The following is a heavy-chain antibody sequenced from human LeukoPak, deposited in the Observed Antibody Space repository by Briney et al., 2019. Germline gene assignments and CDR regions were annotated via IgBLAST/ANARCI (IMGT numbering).Heavy chain of an antibody. CDR1: GFTFSTYS. J-gene: IGHJ3*02. Sequence: GGSLRLSCTASGFTFSTYSMNWVRQAPGKGLEWVLSISSSSSYIYYADSVKGRFTISRDNAKNSLYLQMNSLRAEDTAVYYCARAGGDDAFDIWGQGTMVTVSS. V-gene: IGHV3-21*01. CDR3: ARAGGDDAFDI. D-gene: IGHD3-16*01. CDR2: ISSSSSYI.